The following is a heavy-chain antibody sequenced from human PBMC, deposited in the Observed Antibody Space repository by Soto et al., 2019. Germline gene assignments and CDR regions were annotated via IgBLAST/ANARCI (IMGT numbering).Heavy chain of an antibody. CDR1: GGSISSSSYY. CDR3: AIHCSLVYLVNWSDP. Sequence: QLQLQESGHGLVKPSETLSLTCTVSGGSISSSSYYWGWIRQPPGQGLEWIGSMYYSGSTYNNPSLKSRGTTSVDTSKYRFSLNLTYVTAADTAVEYGAIHCSLVYLVNWSDPWCQGTLVTVSS. D-gene: IGHD2-8*01. J-gene: IGHJ5*02. CDR2: MYYSGST. V-gene: IGHV4-39*01.